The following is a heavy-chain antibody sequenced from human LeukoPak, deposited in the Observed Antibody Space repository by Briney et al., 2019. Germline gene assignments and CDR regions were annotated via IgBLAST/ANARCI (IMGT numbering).Heavy chain of an antibody. Sequence: ASVKVSCKASGYTFTSYAMHWVRQAPGRRLEWMGWINAGNGNTKYSQKFQGRVTITRDTSASTAYMELSSLRSEDTAVYYCARDGRVKIAARPVDYWGQGTLVTVSS. CDR3: ARDGRVKIAARPVDY. D-gene: IGHD6-6*01. J-gene: IGHJ4*02. CDR2: INAGNGNT. V-gene: IGHV1-3*01. CDR1: GYTFTSYA.